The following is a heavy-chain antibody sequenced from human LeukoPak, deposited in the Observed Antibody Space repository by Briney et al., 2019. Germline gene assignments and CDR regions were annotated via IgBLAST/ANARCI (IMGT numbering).Heavy chain of an antibody. CDR3: AKERAGYNNPYYFDY. Sequence: PGGSLRLSCAASGFTFSTYAMSWVRQAPGEGLEWVSTISGSGANTYYADSVRGRFTISRDNSKNTLYLHMNSLRAEDTAVYYCAKERAGYNNPYYFDYWGQGTLVTVSS. D-gene: IGHD3-9*01. V-gene: IGHV3-23*01. CDR1: GFTFSTYA. J-gene: IGHJ4*02. CDR2: ISGSGANT.